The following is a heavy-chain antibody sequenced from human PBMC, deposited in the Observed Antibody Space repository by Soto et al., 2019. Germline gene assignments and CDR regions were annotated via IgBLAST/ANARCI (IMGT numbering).Heavy chain of an antibody. CDR1: GFTVSSNY. CDR3: ARVGGLSYWYFDL. D-gene: IGHD3-16*01. V-gene: IGHV3-53*01. Sequence: EVQLVESGGGLIQPGGSLRLSCAASGFTVSSNYMSWVRQAPGKGLEWVSVIYSGGSTYYADSVKGRFTISRDNSKNTLYLQMNSLRAEDTAVYYCARVGGLSYWYFDLWGRGTLVTVSS. J-gene: IGHJ2*01. CDR2: IYSGGST.